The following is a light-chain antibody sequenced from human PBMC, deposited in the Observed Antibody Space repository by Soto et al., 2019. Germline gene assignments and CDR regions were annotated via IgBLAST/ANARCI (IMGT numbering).Light chain of an antibody. CDR1: QTISSW. CDR3: QQYNSYSLT. Sequence: DIQMTQSPSTLSASVGDRVTITCRASQTISSWLAWYQQKPGKAPKLLIYDDSSLESGVPSRFRGSGSGTTFTLTISSLQPDDVATYYCQQYNSYSLTFGGGTKVEIK. J-gene: IGKJ4*01. V-gene: IGKV1-5*01. CDR2: DDS.